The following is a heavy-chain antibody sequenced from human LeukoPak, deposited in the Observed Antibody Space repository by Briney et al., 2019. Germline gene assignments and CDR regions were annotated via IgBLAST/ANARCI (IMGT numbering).Heavy chain of an antibody. J-gene: IGHJ3*02. CDR1: GYTFTSYD. CDR3: ARGKAVAGTSDAFDI. D-gene: IGHD6-19*01. CDR2: MNPNSSNT. Sequence: ASVKVSCKASGYTFTSYDINWVRQATGQGLEWMGWMNPNSSNTGYAQKFQGRVTITRNTSISTAYMELSNLRSEDTAVYYCARGKAVAGTSDAFDIWGQGTMVTVSS. V-gene: IGHV1-8*03.